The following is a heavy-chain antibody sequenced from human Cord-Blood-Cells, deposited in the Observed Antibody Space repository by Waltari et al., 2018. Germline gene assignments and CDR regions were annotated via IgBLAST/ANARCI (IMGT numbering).Heavy chain of an antibody. CDR1: GLTFRSYG. J-gene: IGHJ6*02. Sequence: QVQLVESGGGVVQPGGSLRLSCAASGLTFRSYGMHWVHQAPGKGLEWVAFIRYDGSNKYYADSVKGRFTISRDNSKNTLYLQMNSLRAEDTAVYYCAKDTSYGMDVWGQGTTVTVSS. CDR2: IRYDGSNK. D-gene: IGHD3-16*01. CDR3: AKDTSYGMDV. V-gene: IGHV3-30*02.